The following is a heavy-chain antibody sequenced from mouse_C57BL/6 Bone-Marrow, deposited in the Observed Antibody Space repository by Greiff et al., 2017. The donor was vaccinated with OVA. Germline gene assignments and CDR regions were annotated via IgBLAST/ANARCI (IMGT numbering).Heavy chain of an antibody. J-gene: IGHJ1*03. CDR3: ARKLAWYFDV. Sequence: VQLQQSGPGLVQPSQSLSITCTVSGFSLTSSGVPWVRQSPGKGLEWLGVIWSGGSTDYNAAFISRLSISKDNSKSQVFFKMNSLQADDTAIYYCARKLAWYFDVWGTGTTVTVSS. V-gene: IGHV2-2*01. D-gene: IGHD4-1*01. CDR1: GFSLTSSG. CDR2: IWSGGST.